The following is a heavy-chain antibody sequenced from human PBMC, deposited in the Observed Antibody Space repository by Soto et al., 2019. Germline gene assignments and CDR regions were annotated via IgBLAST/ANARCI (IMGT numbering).Heavy chain of an antibody. CDR2: ISGNSGKT. D-gene: IGHD2-21*02. CDR1: GVGLSTYA. Sequence: EVQLLESGGGFVQPGGARRLSCTASGVGLSTYAISWVRQAPGKGLEWVSVISGNSGKTDYADSVKGRFSISRDKSGNTVYLQMNRLRAEDTAVYYCALPSCGGDCYSPCDYWGQGPLVTVSS. CDR3: ALPSCGGDCYSPCDY. J-gene: IGHJ4*02. V-gene: IGHV3-23*01.